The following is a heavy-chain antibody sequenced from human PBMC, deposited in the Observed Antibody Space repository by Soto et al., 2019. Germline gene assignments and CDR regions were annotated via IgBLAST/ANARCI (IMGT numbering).Heavy chain of an antibody. CDR3: ARGYDFWSGVPDAFDI. V-gene: IGHV3-53*01. CDR2: IYSGGST. CDR1: GFTVSSNY. J-gene: IGHJ3*02. D-gene: IGHD3-3*01. Sequence: GGSLRLSCAASGFTVSSNYMSWVRQAPGKGLEWVSVIYSGGSTYYADSVKGRFTISRDNSKNTLYLQMNSPRAEDTAVYYCARGYDFWSGVPDAFDIWGQGTMVTVSS.